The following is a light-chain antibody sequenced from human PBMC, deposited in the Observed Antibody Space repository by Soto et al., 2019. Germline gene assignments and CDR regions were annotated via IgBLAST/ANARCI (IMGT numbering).Light chain of an antibody. CDR3: CSYGGSYYV. CDR2: EGV. Sequence: QSVLTQPASVSGSPGQSITISCTGTSSDVGSYNLVSWHQQHPGKAPKLMIYEGVRRPSGVSNRFSGSKSGNTASLTISGLQAEDEADYYCCSYGGSYYVFGTGTKVTVL. CDR1: SSDVGSYNL. J-gene: IGLJ1*01. V-gene: IGLV2-23*01.